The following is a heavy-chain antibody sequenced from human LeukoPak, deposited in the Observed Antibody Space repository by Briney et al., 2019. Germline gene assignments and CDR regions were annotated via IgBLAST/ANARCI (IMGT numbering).Heavy chain of an antibody. V-gene: IGHV3-74*01. CDR1: GFTFSSYW. Sequence: GGSLRPSCAASGFTFSSYWMHWVRQAPGKGLVWVSRINSDGSSTSYADSVKGRFTISRDDSKNTLYLQMNSLKTEDTAVYYCTTRVVTTNDNWGQGTLVTVSS. D-gene: IGHD2-21*02. CDR3: TTRVVTTNDN. J-gene: IGHJ4*02. CDR2: INSDGSST.